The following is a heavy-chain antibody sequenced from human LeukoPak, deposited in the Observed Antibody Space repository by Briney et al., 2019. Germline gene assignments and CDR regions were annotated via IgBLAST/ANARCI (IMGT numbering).Heavy chain of an antibody. J-gene: IGHJ4*02. D-gene: IGHD6-19*01. V-gene: IGHV4-34*01. CDR1: GGSFSGHY. CDR2: INHSGSI. CDR3: TAQWLTGRVMTD. Sequence: PSETLSLTCAVYGGSFSGHYWSWIRQPPGKGLEWIGEINHSGSITYSPSLKSRVTISADTSKNQVSLKLRSVTAADTAVYYCTAQWLTGRVMTDWGQGTLVTVSS.